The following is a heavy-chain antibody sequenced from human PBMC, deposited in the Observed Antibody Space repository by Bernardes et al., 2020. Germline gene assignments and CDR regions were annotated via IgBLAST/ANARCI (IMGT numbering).Heavy chain of an antibody. CDR3: ARADYYYDSSGYPGIVDY. Sequence: SETLSLTCTVSGGSISSYYWNWIRQPAGKGLEWIGRIYTSGSTNHNPSLKSRVTMSADTSKNQFSLKLSSVTAADTAVYYCARADYYYDSSGYPGIVDYWGQGTLVTVSS. CDR2: IYTSGST. CDR1: GGSISSYY. D-gene: IGHD3-22*01. J-gene: IGHJ4*02. V-gene: IGHV4-4*07.